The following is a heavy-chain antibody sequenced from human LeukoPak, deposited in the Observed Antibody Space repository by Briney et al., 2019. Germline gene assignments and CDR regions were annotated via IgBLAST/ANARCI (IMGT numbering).Heavy chain of an antibody. J-gene: IGHJ4*02. Sequence: GGSLRLSCAASGFTFSDYGMHWVRQAPGKGLVWVSRIKTDGRSTNYADSVKGWFTISRDNAKNTLYLQMNSLRAEDTAVYYCARGGIGGWTDYWGQGTLVTVSS. CDR3: ARGGIGGWTDY. V-gene: IGHV3-74*01. CDR2: IKTDGRST. D-gene: IGHD6-19*01. CDR1: GFTFSDYG.